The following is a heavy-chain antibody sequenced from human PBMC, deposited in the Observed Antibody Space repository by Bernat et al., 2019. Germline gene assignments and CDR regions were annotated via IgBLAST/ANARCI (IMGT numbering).Heavy chain of an antibody. CDR3: ARHSWTAGSGSFPSPLEY. CDR2: IYSSGSS. D-gene: IGHD1-26*01. V-gene: IGHV4-39*01. Sequence: QLQLQESGPGLVKPSETLSLTCTVSGCSISSSSYYWGWIRQPPGKGLEWIGSIYSSGSSYSNPSLKSRVTISVDTSKNPFALKLSSVTAADKAVYYCARHSWTAGSGSFPSPLEYGGQGTLVPGSS. J-gene: IGHJ4*02. CDR1: GCSISSSSYY.